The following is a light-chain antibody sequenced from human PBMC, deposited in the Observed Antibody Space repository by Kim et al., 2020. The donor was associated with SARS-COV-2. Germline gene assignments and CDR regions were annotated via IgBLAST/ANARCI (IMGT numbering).Light chain of an antibody. V-gene: IGLV1-44*01. CDR1: NFNIGVNN. J-gene: IGLJ2*01. CDR3: AAWDDSLNGVL. CDR2: SNN. Sequence: ELTQPLSASGTPGQRVTISCSGNNFNIGVNNVNWFQQLPGAAPNLLIYSNNQRPSGVPDRFSGSKSGTSASLAISGLQSEDEANYYCAAWDDSLNGVLFGGGTKLTVL.